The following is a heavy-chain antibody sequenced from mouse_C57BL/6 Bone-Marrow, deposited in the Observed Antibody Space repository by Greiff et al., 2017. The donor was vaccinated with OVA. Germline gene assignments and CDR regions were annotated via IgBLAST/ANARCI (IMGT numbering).Heavy chain of an antibody. D-gene: IGHD4-1*01. CDR3: ASGKDWDVGYFDV. CDR2: INPNNGGT. V-gene: IGHV1-26*01. J-gene: IGHJ1*03. CDR1: GYTFTDYY. Sequence: EVQLQQSGPELVKPGASVKISCKASGYTFTDYYMNWVKQSHGKSLEWIGDINPNNGGTSYNQKFKGKATLTVDKSSSTAYMELRSLTSEDSAVYYCASGKDWDVGYFDVWGTGTTVTVSS.